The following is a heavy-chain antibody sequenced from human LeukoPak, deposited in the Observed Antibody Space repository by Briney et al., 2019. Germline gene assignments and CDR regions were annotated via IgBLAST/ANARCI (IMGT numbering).Heavy chain of an antibody. CDR1: SGSISSSSYY. V-gene: IGHV4-39*01. D-gene: IGHD6-19*01. CDR2: IYYSGST. Sequence: PSETLSLTCTVSSGSISSSSYYWGWIRQPPGKGLEWIGSIYYSGSTYYNPSLKSRVTISVDTSKNQFSLKLSSVTAADTAVYYCARHPYSSGWYSYVYYFDYWGQGTLVTVSS. J-gene: IGHJ4*02. CDR3: ARHPYSSGWYSYVYYFDY.